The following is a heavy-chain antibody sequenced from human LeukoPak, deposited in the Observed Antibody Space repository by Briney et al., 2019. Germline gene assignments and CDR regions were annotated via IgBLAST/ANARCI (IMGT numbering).Heavy chain of an antibody. J-gene: IGHJ5*02. CDR1: GFTFSSYW. CDR2: INHSGST. CDR3: ARGLGLLWFGEARVWFDP. Sequence: GSLRLSCAASGFTFSSYWMSWVRQPPGKGLEWIGEINHSGSTNYNPSLKSRVTISVDTSKNQFSLKLSSVTAADTAVYYCARGLGLLWFGEARVWFDPWGQGTLVTVSS. V-gene: IGHV4-34*01. D-gene: IGHD3-10*01.